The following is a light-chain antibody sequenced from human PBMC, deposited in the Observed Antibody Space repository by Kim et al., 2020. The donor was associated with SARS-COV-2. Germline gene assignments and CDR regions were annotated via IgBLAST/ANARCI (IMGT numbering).Light chain of an antibody. V-gene: IGKV3-20*01. J-gene: IGKJ5*01. CDR2: GAS. Sequence: STGKRATPPCRASQFVTSSYLAWFQQKPGQAPRLLIYGASSRATGVPDRFSGSGSGTDFTLTISSVEYEDFAVYYCQQYGGLERTFGQGTRLEIK. CDR3: QQYGGLERT. CDR1: QFVTSSY.